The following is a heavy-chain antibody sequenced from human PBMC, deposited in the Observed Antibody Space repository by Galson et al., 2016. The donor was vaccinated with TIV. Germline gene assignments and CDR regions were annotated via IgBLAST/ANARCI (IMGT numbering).Heavy chain of an antibody. V-gene: IGHV3-7*01. CDR3: TRLGPSSVFDF. CDR1: GFRFGDYW. D-gene: IGHD1-26*01. CDR2: MSKDGSEK. J-gene: IGHJ4*02. Sequence: SRRLSCAASGFRFGDYWGTWVRQAQGKGLEWVASMSKDGSEKYYVDSVKGRFTFSRDNPKNSLYLQMTNLRAEATAIYYCTRLGPSSVFDFWGQGALVTVSS.